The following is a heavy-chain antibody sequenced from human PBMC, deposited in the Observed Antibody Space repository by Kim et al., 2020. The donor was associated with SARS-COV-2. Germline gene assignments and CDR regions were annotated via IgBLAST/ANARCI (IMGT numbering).Heavy chain of an antibody. CDR1: GGSISSYS. D-gene: IGHD2-2*01. V-gene: IGHV4-4*07. J-gene: IGHJ5*02. Sequence: SETLSLTCTVSGGSISSYSWSWIRQAAGKGLEWIGRISTSGSTDYNPSLKSRVTMSVDTSKNQFSLKLNSVTAADTAVYYCARDFPYCSSISCFFPDPWGHGTLVTVSS. CDR3: ARDFPYCSSISCFFPDP. CDR2: ISTSGST.